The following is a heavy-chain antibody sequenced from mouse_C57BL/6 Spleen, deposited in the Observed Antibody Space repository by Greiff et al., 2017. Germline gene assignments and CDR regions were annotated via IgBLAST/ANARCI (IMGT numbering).Heavy chain of an antibody. Sequence: QVQLQQSGPELVTPGASVTISCKASGYAFSSSWVNWVKQRPGKGLEWIGRIYPGDGDTNYNGKFKGKATLTADKSSITAYMQLNSLTSEDFAVYYCAREGITTVVAWDYWGQGTTLTVSS. CDR3: AREGITTVVAWDY. J-gene: IGHJ2*01. V-gene: IGHV1-82*01. CDR2: IYPGDGDT. D-gene: IGHD1-1*01. CDR1: GYAFSSSW.